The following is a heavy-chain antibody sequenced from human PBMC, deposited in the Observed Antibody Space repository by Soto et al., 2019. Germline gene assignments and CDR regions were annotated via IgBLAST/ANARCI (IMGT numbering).Heavy chain of an antibody. J-gene: IGHJ4*02. CDR1: GFTFSSYW. CDR2: INSDGSST. V-gene: IGHV3-74*01. Sequence: AGGSLRLSCAASGFTFSSYWMHWVRQAPGKGLVWVSRINSDGSSTSYADSVKGRFTISRDNAKNTLYLQMNSLRAEDTAVYYCARRYPSQIEALFDYWGQGTLVTVSS. D-gene: IGHD2-2*01. CDR3: ARRYPSQIEALFDY.